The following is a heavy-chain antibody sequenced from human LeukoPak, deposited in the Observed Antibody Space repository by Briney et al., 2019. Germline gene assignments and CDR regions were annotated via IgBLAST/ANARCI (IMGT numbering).Heavy chain of an antibody. J-gene: IGHJ3*02. CDR3: ARDGRAVAEAFDI. D-gene: IGHD6-19*01. V-gene: IGHV4-4*02. CDR1: GGPLSSRNW. CDR2: IYHSGST. Sequence: SETLSLTCAVSGGPLSSRNWWSWVRQPPGKGLDWIGEIYHSGSTNYNPSLKSRGTISIDKSKNQFSLKLSSVTPAAPAVYYWARDGRAVAEAFDIWGQGTMVTVYS.